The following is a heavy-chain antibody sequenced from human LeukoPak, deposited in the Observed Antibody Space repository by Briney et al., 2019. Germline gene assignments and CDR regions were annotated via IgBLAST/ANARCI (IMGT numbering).Heavy chain of an antibody. J-gene: IGHJ4*02. Sequence: GGSLRLSCAASGFTFSSYAMHWVRQAPGKGLEWLAVISYDGSNKYYADSVKGRFTISRDNSKNTLYLQMNSLRAEDTAVYYCARDHGYDSDYWGQGTLVTVSS. CDR1: GFTFSSYA. CDR2: ISYDGSNK. D-gene: IGHD5-12*01. V-gene: IGHV3-30-3*01. CDR3: ARDHGYDSDY.